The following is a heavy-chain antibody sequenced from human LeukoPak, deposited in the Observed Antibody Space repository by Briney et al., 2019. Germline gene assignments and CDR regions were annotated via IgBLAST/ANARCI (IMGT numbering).Heavy chain of an antibody. D-gene: IGHD2-21*01. CDR1: GLTFSSYG. CDR2: IRYDGTNK. V-gene: IGHV3-30*02. J-gene: IGHJ4*02. Sequence: GGSLRLSCAASGLTFSSYGMHWVRQAPGKGLEWVAFIRYDGTNKYYADSVKGRFTISRDNSKNTLYLQINSLRAEDTAVYYCAPRVVVITAPFDYWGQGTLVTVSS. CDR3: APRVVVITAPFDY.